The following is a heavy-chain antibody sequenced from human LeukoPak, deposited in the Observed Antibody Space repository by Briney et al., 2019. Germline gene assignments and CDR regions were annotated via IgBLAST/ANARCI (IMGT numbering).Heavy chain of an antibody. V-gene: IGHV4-59*08. CDR3: ARRWVYDKRAFDA. Sequence: PSETLSLTCTVSGGSISGTYYWSWIRQPPGKGLEWIGYIYYIGTTDSNPSLKSRVTISLDTSKNQFSLNLSSVTAADTAVYYCARRWVYDKRAFDAWGQGTMVTVSS. D-gene: IGHD3-9*01. J-gene: IGHJ3*01. CDR2: IYYIGTT. CDR1: GGSISGTYY.